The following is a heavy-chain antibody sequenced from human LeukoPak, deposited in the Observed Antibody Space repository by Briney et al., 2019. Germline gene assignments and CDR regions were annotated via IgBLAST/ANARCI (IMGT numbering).Heavy chain of an antibody. Sequence: GVPLSLFCAASGFTFNSYDMHWARQATGKALEGVGVISYDGSNKYYADSVKGRFIISRNNSKNTLYLQMNSLRAEDTAVYYCAAGVGATTAPFDYWGQGTLVTVSS. V-gene: IGHV3-30-3*01. J-gene: IGHJ4*02. CDR1: GFTFNSYD. CDR3: AAGVGATTAPFDY. CDR2: ISYDGSNK. D-gene: IGHD1-26*01.